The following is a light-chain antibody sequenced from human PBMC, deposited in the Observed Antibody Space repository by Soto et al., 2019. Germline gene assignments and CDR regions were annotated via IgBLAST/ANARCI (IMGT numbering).Light chain of an antibody. J-gene: IGLJ1*01. Sequence: QSVLSQPASVSGSPGQSITISCTGTSSDVGGFEYVPWCQHQPGKAPKLIIYDVTKRPSGVSNRFSGSKSGNTASLTISGIQAEDEGDYYCSSYTSSSTPYVFGTGTKVTVL. CDR1: SSDVGGFEY. V-gene: IGLV2-14*01. CDR3: SSYTSSSTPYV. CDR2: DVT.